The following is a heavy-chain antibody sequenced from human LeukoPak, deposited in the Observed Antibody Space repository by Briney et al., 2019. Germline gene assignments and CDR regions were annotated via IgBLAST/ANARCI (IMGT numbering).Heavy chain of an antibody. Sequence: SETLSLTRTVSGGSISSGGYYWSWIRQHPGKGLEWIGYIYYSGSTYYNPSLKSRVTISVDTSKNQSSLKLSSVTAADTAVYYCARGEVWWRFDYWGQGTLVTVSS. V-gene: IGHV4-31*03. D-gene: IGHD1-26*01. CDR1: GGSISSGGYY. CDR3: ARGEVWWRFDY. CDR2: IYYSGST. J-gene: IGHJ4*02.